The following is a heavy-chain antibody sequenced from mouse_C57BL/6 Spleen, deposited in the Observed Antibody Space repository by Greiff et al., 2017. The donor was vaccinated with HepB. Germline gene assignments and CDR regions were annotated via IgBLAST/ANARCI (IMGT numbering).Heavy chain of an antibody. Sequence: GQMQQSGPELVKPGASVKISCKASGYAFSSSWMNWVKQRPGKGLEWIGRIYPGDGDTNYNGKFKGKATLTADKSSSTAYMQLSSLTYEDSAVYFCAREEDGYYEFAYWGQGTLVTVSA. CDR1: GYAFSSSW. J-gene: IGHJ3*01. D-gene: IGHD2-3*01. CDR3: AREEDGYYEFAY. V-gene: IGHV1-82*01. CDR2: IYPGDGDT.